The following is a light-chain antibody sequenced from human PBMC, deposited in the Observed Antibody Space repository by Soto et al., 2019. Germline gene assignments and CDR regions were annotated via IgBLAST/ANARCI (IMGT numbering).Light chain of an antibody. V-gene: IGLV1-40*01. CDR3: QSYDSSLTVV. CDR2: GNS. CDR1: SSNIGAGYD. Sequence: QSVLTQPPSVSGAPGQRVTISCTGSSSNIGAGYDVHWYRQLPGTAPKLLIYGNSNRPSGVPDRFSASKSGTSASLAITGLQAEDEADYYCQSYDSSLTVVFGGVTKLTVL. J-gene: IGLJ2*01.